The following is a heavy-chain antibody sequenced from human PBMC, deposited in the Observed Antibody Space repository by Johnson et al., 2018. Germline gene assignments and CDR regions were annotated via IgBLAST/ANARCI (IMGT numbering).Heavy chain of an antibody. CDR3: AGAAGPYYYFYYMDV. CDR2: ISYDGKKK. Sequence: QVQLVETGGGVVQPGRSLRLSCAPSGFTFSDYVMHWVRQGPGKGLEWLAVISYDGKKKDYADSVKDRFIISRDNSKKTLFLQMSSLRPEDTAVYYCAGAAGPYYYFYYMDVWGKGTTVTVSS. V-gene: IGHV3-30*03. CDR1: GFTFSDYV. J-gene: IGHJ6*03.